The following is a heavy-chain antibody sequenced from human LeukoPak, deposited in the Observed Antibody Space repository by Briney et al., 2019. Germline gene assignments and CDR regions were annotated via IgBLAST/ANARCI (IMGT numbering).Heavy chain of an antibody. CDR1: GYTFTSYG. J-gene: IGHJ6*03. CDR2: ISAYNGNT. D-gene: IGHD3-22*01. Sequence: GASVKVSCKASGYTFTSYGISWVRQAPGQGLEWMGWISAYNGNTNYAQKLQGRVTMTTDTSTSTAYLELRSLRSDDTDVYSCAKSGYRDYYYYYYMDVWGKGTTVTVSS. CDR3: AKSGYRDYYYYYYMDV. V-gene: IGHV1-18*01.